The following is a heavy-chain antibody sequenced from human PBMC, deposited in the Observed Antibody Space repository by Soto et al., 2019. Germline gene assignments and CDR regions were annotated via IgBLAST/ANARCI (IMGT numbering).Heavy chain of an antibody. Sequence: ASVKVSCKASGYTFTSYEMYWVRQAPGQGLEWMGIISPSDGSTTYAQKFQGRVTMTRDTSTSTFYMELSSLRSEDTAVYYCARDRRDGYNTFDYWGQGTLVTVSS. CDR1: GYTFTSYE. CDR2: ISPSDGST. J-gene: IGHJ4*02. V-gene: IGHV1-46*01. CDR3: ARDRRDGYNTFDY. D-gene: IGHD5-12*01.